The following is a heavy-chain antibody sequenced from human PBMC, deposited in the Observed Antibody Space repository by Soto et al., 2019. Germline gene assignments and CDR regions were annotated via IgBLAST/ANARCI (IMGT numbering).Heavy chain of an antibody. D-gene: IGHD3-16*01. CDR1: VYSLTNND. J-gene: IGHJ5*02. CDR2: MNPGSGDT. Sequence: ASVKVSCTPSVYSLTNNDVTCVRQDTGQGLEWMGWMNPGSGDTGYAQKFQGRVTMTRDTSIATAYMELSSLRSDDTAIYYCARMETFGSLNWFDPWGQGTLVTVSS. V-gene: IGHV1-8*01. CDR3: ARMETFGSLNWFDP.